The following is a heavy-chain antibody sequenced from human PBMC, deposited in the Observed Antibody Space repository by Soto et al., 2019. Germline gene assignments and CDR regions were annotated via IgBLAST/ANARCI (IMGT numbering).Heavy chain of an antibody. V-gene: IGHV4-34*01. CDR1: GGSFSGYY. CDR2: INHSGST. D-gene: IGHD6-13*01. Sequence: SETLSPTCAVYGGSFSGYYWSWIRQPPGKGLEWIGEINHSGSTNYNPSLKSRVTISVDTSKNQFSLKLSSVTAADTAVYYCAVLYSSSPLYNWFDPWGQGTLVTISS. J-gene: IGHJ5*02. CDR3: AVLYSSSPLYNWFDP.